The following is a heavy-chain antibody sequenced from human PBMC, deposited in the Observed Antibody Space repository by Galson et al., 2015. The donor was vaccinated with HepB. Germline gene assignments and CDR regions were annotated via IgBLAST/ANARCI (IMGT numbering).Heavy chain of an antibody. Sequence: ETLSLTCTVSRGSISSYYWSWIRQPPGKGLEWIGYMYYTGSTNYNPSLKSRVTISVDTSKTQFSLKLSSVTAADTAVYYCARGGASVSSTWWGAFDIWGQRTIGTVAS. D-gene: IGHD6-13*01. CDR2: MYYTGST. V-gene: IGHV4-59*01. CDR1: RGSISSYY. J-gene: IGHJ3*02. CDR3: ARGGASVSSTWWGAFDI.